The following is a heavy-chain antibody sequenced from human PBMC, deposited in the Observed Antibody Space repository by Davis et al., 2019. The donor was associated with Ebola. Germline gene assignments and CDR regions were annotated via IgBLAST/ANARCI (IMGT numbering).Heavy chain of an antibody. J-gene: IGHJ4*02. CDR2: IYYSGST. CDR1: GGSFSGYY. D-gene: IGHD6-13*01. V-gene: IGHV4-59*01. Sequence: SETLSLTCAVYGGSFSGYYWSWIRQPPGKGLEWIGYIYYSGSTNYNPSLKSRVTISVDTSKNQFSLKLSSVTAADTAVYYCASLIAAAASFDYWGQGTLVTVSS. CDR3: ASLIAAAASFDY.